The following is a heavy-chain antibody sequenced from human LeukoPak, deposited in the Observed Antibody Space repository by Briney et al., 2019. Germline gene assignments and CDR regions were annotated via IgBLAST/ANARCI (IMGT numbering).Heavy chain of an antibody. CDR3: ATNRDGYNTVYMDV. D-gene: IGHD5-24*01. CDR2: ISHSGSL. V-gene: IGHV3-23*01. J-gene: IGHJ6*03. CDR1: GFTFSSYA. Sequence: AGGSLRLSCAASGFTFSSYAMNWVRQAPGKGLEWVSSISHSGSLSYADSVKGRFTISRDNSMNTLYLQMNSLRAEDTAVYYCATNRDGYNTVYMDVWGKGTTVTISS.